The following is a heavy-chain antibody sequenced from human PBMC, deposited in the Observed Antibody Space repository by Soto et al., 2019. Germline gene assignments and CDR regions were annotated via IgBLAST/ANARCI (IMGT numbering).Heavy chain of an antibody. Sequence: SVKVSCKASGGPFSSYAISWVRQAPGQGLEWMGGIIPIFGTANYAQKFQGRVTITADKSTSTAYMELSSLRSEDTAVYYCARECSGGSCYSNYYYGMDVWGQGTTVTGSS. V-gene: IGHV1-69*06. CDR2: IIPIFGTA. CDR1: GGPFSSYA. J-gene: IGHJ6*02. D-gene: IGHD2-15*01. CDR3: ARECSGGSCYSNYYYGMDV.